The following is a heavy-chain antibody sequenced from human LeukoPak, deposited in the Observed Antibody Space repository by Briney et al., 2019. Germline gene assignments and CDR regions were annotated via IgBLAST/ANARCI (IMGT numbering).Heavy chain of an antibody. V-gene: IGHV1-2*02. Sequence: ASVKVSCKASGYTFTGYYMHWVRQAPGQGLEWMGWINPNSGGTNCAQKFQGRVTMTRDTSISTAYMELSRLRSDDTAVYYCARAGAAGTWFDPWGQGTLVTVSS. CDR1: GYTFTGYY. CDR2: INPNSGGT. D-gene: IGHD6-13*01. CDR3: ARAGAAGTWFDP. J-gene: IGHJ5*02.